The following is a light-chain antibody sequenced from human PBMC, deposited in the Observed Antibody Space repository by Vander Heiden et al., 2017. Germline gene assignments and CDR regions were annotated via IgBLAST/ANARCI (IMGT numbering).Light chain of an antibody. CDR3: QQYYSTPLT. J-gene: IGKJ4*01. CDR1: QSILYSSNNKNY. Sequence: DIVMTQSPDSLAVSLGERATINFKSSQSILYSSNNKNYLACYQQKPGQPPKLLIYWASTREFGVPDRFSGSGSGTDFTFTISSLQAEDVAVYYCQQYYSTPLTFGGGTKVEIK. V-gene: IGKV4-1*01. CDR2: WAS.